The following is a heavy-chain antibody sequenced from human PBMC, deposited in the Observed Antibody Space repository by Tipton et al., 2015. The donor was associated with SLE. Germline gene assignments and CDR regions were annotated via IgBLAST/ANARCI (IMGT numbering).Heavy chain of an antibody. Sequence: QVQLVQSGAEVKKPGASVKVSCKTSGYSFTSYGISWVRQAPGQGLESMGWISTYSGNTEYAQKLQGRVTMTTDTSTSTAYMELRRLRSDDTAVYYCARGSSSSDYHYYFYMDVWGKGTTVTVSS. V-gene: IGHV1-18*01. CDR3: ARGSSSSDYHYYFYMDV. CDR2: ISTYSGNT. J-gene: IGHJ6*03. CDR1: GYSFTSYG. D-gene: IGHD6-6*01.